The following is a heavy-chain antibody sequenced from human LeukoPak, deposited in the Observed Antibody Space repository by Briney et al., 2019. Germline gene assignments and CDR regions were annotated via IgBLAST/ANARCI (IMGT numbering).Heavy chain of an antibody. V-gene: IGHV3-48*02. CDR3: ARSFYSSGSYYKHGMDV. Sequence: GGSLRLSCAASGFTFSTYSINWVRQAPGKGLEWVSYISSDSSSIYYADSVKGRFTISRDNAKNSLYLQMNSLRDEDTAVYYCARSFYSSGSYYKHGMDVWGQGTTVTVSS. CDR1: GFTFSTYS. CDR2: ISSDSSSI. D-gene: IGHD3-10*01. J-gene: IGHJ6*02.